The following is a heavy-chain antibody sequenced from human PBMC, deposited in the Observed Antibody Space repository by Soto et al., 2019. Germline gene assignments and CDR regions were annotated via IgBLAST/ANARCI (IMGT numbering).Heavy chain of an antibody. V-gene: IGHV1-69*13. Sequence: SVKVSCKASGGTFSSYAISWVRQAPGQGLEWMGGIIPIFGTANYAQKFQGRVTITPDESTSTAYMELSSLRSEDTAVYYCARDRGAFYGDYVYYYYGMDVWGQGTTVTVSS. CDR2: IIPIFGTA. CDR3: ARDRGAFYGDYVYYYYGMDV. J-gene: IGHJ6*02. D-gene: IGHD4-17*01. CDR1: GGTFSSYA.